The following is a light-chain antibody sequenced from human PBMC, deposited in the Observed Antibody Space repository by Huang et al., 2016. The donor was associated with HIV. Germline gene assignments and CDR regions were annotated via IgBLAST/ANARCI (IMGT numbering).Light chain of an antibody. CDR1: QSVSSN. Sequence: EIVMTQSPATLSVSPGERATLSCRASQSVSSNLAWYQQKPGQAPRLLIYGAATRATGIPARFIGSGSGTEFTLTTSSLQSEDFALYYGQQYNNWPRTFGQGTKVEIK. J-gene: IGKJ1*01. V-gene: IGKV3-15*01. CDR3: QQYNNWPRT. CDR2: GAA.